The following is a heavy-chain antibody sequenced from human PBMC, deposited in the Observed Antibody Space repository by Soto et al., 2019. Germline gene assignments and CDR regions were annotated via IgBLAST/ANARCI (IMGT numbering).Heavy chain of an antibody. CDR1: GGSISSGGYY. Sequence: PSETLSLTCTVSGGSISSGGYYWSWIRQHPGKGLEWIGYIYYSGSTYYNPSLKSRVTISVDTSKNHFSLKLSSVTAADTAVYYCARAGRVVVPAARPFYGMDVWGQGTTVTVSS. D-gene: IGHD2-2*01. J-gene: IGHJ6*02. CDR3: ARAGRVVVPAARPFYGMDV. CDR2: IYYSGST. V-gene: IGHV4-31*03.